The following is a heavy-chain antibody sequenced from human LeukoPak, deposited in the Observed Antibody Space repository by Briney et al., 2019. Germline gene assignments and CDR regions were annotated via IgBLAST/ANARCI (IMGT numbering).Heavy chain of an antibody. CDR2: INHSGST. CDR1: GGSFSGYY. Sequence: SETLSLTCAVYGGSFSGYYWSWIRQPPGKGLELSGEINHSGSTNYNPSLKSRVTISVDTSKNQFSLKRSSVTAADTAVYYCARGRGCSSTSCYDHYYHYMDVWGKGTTVTVSS. V-gene: IGHV4-34*01. J-gene: IGHJ6*03. D-gene: IGHD2-2*01. CDR3: ARGRGCSSTSCYDHYYHYMDV.